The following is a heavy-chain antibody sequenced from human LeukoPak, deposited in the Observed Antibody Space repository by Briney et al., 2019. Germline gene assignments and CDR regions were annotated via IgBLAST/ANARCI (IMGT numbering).Heavy chain of an antibody. V-gene: IGHV3-23*01. Sequence: GGSLRLSCAASGFTFSSYAMSWVRQAPGKGLEWVSGISGSGSNTYYADSVKGRFTISRDNSKNTLYVQTNSLRAEDTAVYYCAKDEDYYDSSGYYPLDYWGQGTLVTVSS. D-gene: IGHD3-22*01. CDR3: AKDEDYYDSSGYYPLDY. CDR1: GFTFSSYA. J-gene: IGHJ4*02. CDR2: ISGSGSNT.